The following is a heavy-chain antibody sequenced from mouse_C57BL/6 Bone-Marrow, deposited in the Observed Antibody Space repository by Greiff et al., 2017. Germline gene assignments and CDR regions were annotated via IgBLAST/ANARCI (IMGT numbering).Heavy chain of an antibody. CDR1: GYTFTSSW. V-gene: IGHV1-64*01. Sequence: QVQLQQPGAELVKPGASVKLSCKASGYTFTSSWMHWVKQRPGQGLEWIGMIHPNSGSTNYNEKFKSKATLTVAKSYSTAYMQLSSLTSEDSAVYYCARGGYDDGYWGQGTLVTVSA. CDR3: ARGGYDDGY. CDR2: IHPNSGST. D-gene: IGHD2-2*01. J-gene: IGHJ3*01.